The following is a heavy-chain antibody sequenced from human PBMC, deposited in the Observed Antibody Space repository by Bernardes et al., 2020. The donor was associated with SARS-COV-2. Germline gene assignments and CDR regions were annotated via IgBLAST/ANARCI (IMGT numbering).Heavy chain of an antibody. D-gene: IGHD2-2*01. V-gene: IGHV4-59*01. CDR3: AREVGYCSSTSCYFYYYYYMDV. CDR1: GGSISSYY. J-gene: IGHJ6*03. CDR2: IYYSGST. Sequence: SETLSLTCTVSGGSISSYYWSWIRQPPGKGLEWIGYIYYSGSTNYNPSLKSRVTISVDTSKNQFSLKLSSVTAADTAVYYCAREVGYCSSTSCYFYYYYYMDVWGKGTTVTVSS.